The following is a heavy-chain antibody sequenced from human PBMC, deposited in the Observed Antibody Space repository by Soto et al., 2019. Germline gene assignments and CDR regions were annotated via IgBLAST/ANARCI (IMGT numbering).Heavy chain of an antibody. J-gene: IGHJ3*02. CDR2: IYYSGST. D-gene: IGHD2-15*01. Sequence: TLSLTCTVSGGSISSGGYYWSWIRQHPGKGLEWIGYIYYSGSTYYNPSLKSRVTISVDTSKNQFSLKLSSVTAADTAVYYCARCYGAAPSHCAFDIWGQGTMVTVSS. CDR3: ARCYGAAPSHCAFDI. CDR1: GGSISSGGYY. V-gene: IGHV4-31*03.